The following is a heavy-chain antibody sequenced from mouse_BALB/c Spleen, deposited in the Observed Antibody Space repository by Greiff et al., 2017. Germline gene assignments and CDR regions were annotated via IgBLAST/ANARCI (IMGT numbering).Heavy chain of an antibody. CDR2: IYPGNGDT. J-gene: IGHJ3*01. V-gene: IGHV1-12*01. Sequence: LQQPGAELVKPGASVKMSCKASGYTFTSYNMHWVKQTPGQGLEWIGAIYPGNGDTSYNQKFKGKATLTADKSSSTAYMQLSSLTSEDSAVYYCARGLTGTMAGFAYWGQGTLVTVSA. CDR3: ARGLTGTMAGFAY. D-gene: IGHD4-1*01. CDR1: GYTFTSYN.